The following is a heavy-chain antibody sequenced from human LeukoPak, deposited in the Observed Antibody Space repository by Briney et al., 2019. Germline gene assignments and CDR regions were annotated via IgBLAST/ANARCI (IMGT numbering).Heavy chain of an antibody. CDR1: GYSFTSYC. D-gene: IGHD1-26*01. J-gene: IGHJ3*01. CDR2: IYPGDSGP. Sequence: GESLKISCKVSGYSFTSYCIGWVRQVLGKGLEWMGIIYPGDSGPTYSPSFQGQVTISVDKSINTAYLQWSSLQASDTAMYYCGMSGDRVPLQDDVFDVWGQGTMVTVST. CDR3: GMSGDRVPLQDDVFDV. V-gene: IGHV5-51*01.